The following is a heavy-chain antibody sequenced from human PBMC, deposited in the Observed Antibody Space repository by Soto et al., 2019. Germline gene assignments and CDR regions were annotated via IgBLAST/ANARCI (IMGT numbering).Heavy chain of an antibody. J-gene: IGHJ6*02. CDR2: LYHIGST. D-gene: IGHD2-2*01. CDR3: RSSTSCYDESCVDV. Sequence: SETLSLTCAVSGYSISSGNYCAWIRRPPGRGLEWIGSLYHIGSTHYNTSLKSRVTISVDTSKNHFSLELSSVTAADTAIYYCRSSTSCYDESCVDVWGQGTMVTVSS. V-gene: IGHV4-38-2*01. CDR1: GYSISSGNY.